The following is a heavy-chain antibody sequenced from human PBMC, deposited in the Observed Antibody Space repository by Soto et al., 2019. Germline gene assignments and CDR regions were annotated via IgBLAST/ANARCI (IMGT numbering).Heavy chain of an antibody. Sequence: ASVKVSCKASGYSFTGYALAWVRQAPGQGLEWVGWISTYNSNTNYAQKFHGRVTMTTDTSTTTAHMELRNMRSDDTAVYYCARVSYDILTGYYAHYFDYWGQGTLVTVSS. J-gene: IGHJ4*02. D-gene: IGHD3-9*01. CDR2: ISTYNSNT. CDR1: GYSFTGYA. CDR3: ARVSYDILTGYYAHYFDY. V-gene: IGHV1-18*01.